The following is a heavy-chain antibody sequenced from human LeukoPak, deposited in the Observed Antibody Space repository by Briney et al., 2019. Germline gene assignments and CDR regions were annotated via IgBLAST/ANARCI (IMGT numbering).Heavy chain of an antibody. Sequence: PGGTLRLSCAASGFTFSDYYMSWIRHAPAKGLELISYISSSSSYTNYADSVKGRFTISRDNAKSSLYLQMNSLRAEDTAVYYCARESYDSSGYYPRDFDYWGQGTLVTVSS. V-gene: IGHV3-11*06. CDR3: ARESYDSSGYYPRDFDY. CDR2: ISSSSSYT. J-gene: IGHJ4*02. CDR1: GFTFSDYY. D-gene: IGHD3-22*01.